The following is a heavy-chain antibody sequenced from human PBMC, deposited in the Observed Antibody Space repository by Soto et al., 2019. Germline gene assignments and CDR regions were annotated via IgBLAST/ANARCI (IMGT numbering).Heavy chain of an antibody. CDR1: GYTFTSYD. V-gene: IGHV1-8*01. CDR2: MNPNSGNT. D-gene: IGHD6-19*01. Sequence: ASVKVSCKASGYTFTSYDINWVRQATGQGLEWMGWMNPNSGNTGYAQKFQGRVTMTRNTSISTAYMELSSLRSEDTAVYYCARGIAVAGIMGVDYWGQGILVTVSS. J-gene: IGHJ4*02. CDR3: ARGIAVAGIMGVDY.